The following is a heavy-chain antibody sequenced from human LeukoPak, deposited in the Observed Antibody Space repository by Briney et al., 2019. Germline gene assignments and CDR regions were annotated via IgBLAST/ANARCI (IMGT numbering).Heavy chain of an antibody. Sequence: PSETLSLTCTVSGGSISSYYWTWIRQPPGKGLEWIGYIYNSRSTNYNPSLKSRVTMSVDTSRNQFSLKLNSVTAADTAVYYCARRNILTEGEAFDIWGQGTMVTVSS. J-gene: IGHJ3*02. V-gene: IGHV4-59*08. CDR2: IYNSRST. D-gene: IGHD3-9*01. CDR3: ARRNILTEGEAFDI. CDR1: GGSISSYY.